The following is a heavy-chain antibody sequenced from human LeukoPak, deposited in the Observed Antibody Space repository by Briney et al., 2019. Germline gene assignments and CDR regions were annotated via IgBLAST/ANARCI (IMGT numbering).Heavy chain of an antibody. CDR3: ARLGSTSPGNWYKLSDQ. CDR1: GFTFSSSA. Sequence: GGSLRLSCAASGFTFSSSAMSWVRQVPGKGLEWVSGISSSGGSTNYADSVRGRFTISRDNSKNTLYVQMNSLRDEDTALYYCARLGSTSPGNWYKLSDQWGQGTLVTVSS. V-gene: IGHV3-23*01. CDR2: ISSSGGST. D-gene: IGHD2-2*01. J-gene: IGHJ4*02.